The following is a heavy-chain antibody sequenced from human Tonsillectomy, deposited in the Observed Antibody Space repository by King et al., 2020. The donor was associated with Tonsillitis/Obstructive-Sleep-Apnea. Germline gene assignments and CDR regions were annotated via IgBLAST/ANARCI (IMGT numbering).Heavy chain of an antibody. CDR1: GFTFSSYT. J-gene: IGHJ6*03. V-gene: IGHV3-23*04. CDR2: IRGTSRT. CDR3: AKTDGGDYLYMDV. D-gene: IGHD3-16*01. Sequence: VQLVESGGGLVQPGGSLRLSCAASGFTFSSYTIAWGRQAPRKGLEWVSGIRGTSRTYYADSVKGRFTISRDNSKNTLFLQMNSLTAEDTAVYYCAKTDGGDYLYMDVWGKGTTVTVSS.